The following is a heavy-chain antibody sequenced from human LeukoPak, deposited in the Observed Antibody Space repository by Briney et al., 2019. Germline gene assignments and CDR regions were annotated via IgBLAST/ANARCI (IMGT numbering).Heavy chain of an antibody. J-gene: IGHJ5*02. V-gene: IGHV3-33*01. CDR1: GFTFSSYG. D-gene: IGHD3-16*01. CDR2: IWYDGSNK. CDR3: ARGRILGLESFSDL. Sequence: PGGSLRLSCAASGFTFSSYGMHWVRQAPGKGLEWVAVIWYDGSNKYYADSVKGRFTISRDNSKNTLYLQMNSLRAEDTAVYYCARGRILGLESFSDLWGQGTLVTVSS.